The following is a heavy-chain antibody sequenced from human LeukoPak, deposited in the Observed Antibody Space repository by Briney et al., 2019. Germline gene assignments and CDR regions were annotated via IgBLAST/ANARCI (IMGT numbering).Heavy chain of an antibody. D-gene: IGHD5-12*01. V-gene: IGHV3-72*01. CDR3: TRVYKWLRHFDY. CDR1: GFIFSDHY. J-gene: IGHJ4*02. CDR2: AKNKINSYTT. Sequence: GGSLRLSCAASGFIFSDHYMDWVRQAPGKGLEWVGRAKNKINSYTTMYAASVKDRFTISRDDSKNSLYLQMNSLKTEDTAVYYCTRVYKWLRHFDYWGQGALVTVSS.